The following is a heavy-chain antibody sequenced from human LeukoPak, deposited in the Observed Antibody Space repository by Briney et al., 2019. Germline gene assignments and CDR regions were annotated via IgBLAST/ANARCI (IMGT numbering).Heavy chain of an antibody. V-gene: IGHV1-69*04. Sequence: ASVKVSCKASGGTFSSYAISWVRQAPGQGLECMGRIIPIFGIANYAQKFQGRVTITADKSTSTAYTELSSLRSEDTAVYYCARDRTYCSGGSCYPYYYYGMDVWGQGTTVTVSS. CDR2: IIPIFGIA. D-gene: IGHD2-15*01. J-gene: IGHJ6*02. CDR3: ARDRTYCSGGSCYPYYYYGMDV. CDR1: GGTFSSYA.